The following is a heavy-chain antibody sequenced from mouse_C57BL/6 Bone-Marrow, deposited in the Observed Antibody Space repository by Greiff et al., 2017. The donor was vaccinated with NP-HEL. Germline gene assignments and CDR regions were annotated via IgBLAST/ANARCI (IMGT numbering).Heavy chain of an antibody. V-gene: IGHV5-17*01. CDR3: ARPMDY. J-gene: IGHJ4*01. CDR2: ISSGSSTT. Sequence: EVQLVESGGGLVKPGGSLKLSCAASGFTFSDYGMHWVRQAPEKGLEWVAYISSGSSTTYYADTVKGRFTISRDNAKNTLFLQMTSLRSEDTAMYYCARPMDYWGQGTSVTVSS. CDR1: GFTFSDYG.